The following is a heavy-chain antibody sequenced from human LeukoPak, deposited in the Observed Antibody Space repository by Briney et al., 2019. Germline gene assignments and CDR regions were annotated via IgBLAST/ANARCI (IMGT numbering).Heavy chain of an antibody. J-gene: IGHJ5*02. Sequence: PGRSLRLSCAASGFTFSSYGMHWVRQAPGQGLEWMGWINPNSGNTNYAQKLQGRVTMTTDTSTSTAYMELSRLRSDDTAVYYCARGGEGLLWFGELSWFDPWGQGTLVTVSS. V-gene: IGHV1-18*01. D-gene: IGHD3-10*01. CDR1: GFTFSSYG. CDR2: INPNSGNT. CDR3: ARGGEGLLWFGELSWFDP.